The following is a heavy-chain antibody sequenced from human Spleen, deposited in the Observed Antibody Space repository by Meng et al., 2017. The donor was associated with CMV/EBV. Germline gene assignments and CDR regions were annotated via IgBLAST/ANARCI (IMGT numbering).Heavy chain of an antibody. CDR1: GITFSTYY. V-gene: IGHV3-74*01. CDR3: GATNSPSAY. D-gene: IGHD5-12*01. Sequence: RLVCAASGITFSTYYIDWVRQAPGKGLVWVSHIHIDGTSTNYADSVEGRFIVSRDNAKNTVSLQMNSLTVEDTAVYYCGATNSPSAYWGQGILVTVSS. CDR2: IHIDGTST. J-gene: IGHJ4*02.